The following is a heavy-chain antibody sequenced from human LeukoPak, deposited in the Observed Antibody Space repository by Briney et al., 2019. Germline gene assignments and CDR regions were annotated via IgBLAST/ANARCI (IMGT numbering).Heavy chain of an antibody. V-gene: IGHV3-21*01. CDR3: GRAPDGYNPIDS. CDR2: ISSSSSYI. Sequence: GGSLRLSCAASGFTFSSYSMNWVRQAPGKGLEWVSSISSSSSYIFYADSVKGRFTISRDNAKNSLYLQMNSLRAEDTAVYYCGRAPDGYNPIDSWGQGTLVIVSS. D-gene: IGHD5-24*01. CDR1: GFTFSSYS. J-gene: IGHJ4*02.